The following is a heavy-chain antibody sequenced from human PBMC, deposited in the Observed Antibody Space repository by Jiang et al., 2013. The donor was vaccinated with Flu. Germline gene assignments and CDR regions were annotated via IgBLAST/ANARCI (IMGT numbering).Heavy chain of an antibody. CDR2: IYYSGST. CDR3: ARPGGQMRVQKWYSSSWSDDY. J-gene: IGHJ4*02. V-gene: IGHV4-39*01. CDR1: GGSISSSSYY. Sequence: GSGLVKPSETLSLTCTVSGGSISSSSYYWGWIRQPPGKGLEWIGSIYYSGSTYYNPSLKSRVTISVDTSKNQFSLKLSSVTAADTAVYYCARPGGQMRVQKWYSSSWSDDYWGQGTLVTVSS. D-gene: IGHD6-13*01.